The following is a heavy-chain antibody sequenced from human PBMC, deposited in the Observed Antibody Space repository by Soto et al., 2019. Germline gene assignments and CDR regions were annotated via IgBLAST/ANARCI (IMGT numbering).Heavy chain of an antibody. D-gene: IGHD3-22*01. V-gene: IGHV4-34*01. Sequence: KPSETLSLTCGVYGGSFSGYYWSWIRQPPGKGLEWIGEINQSGSTNYNPSLKSRVTISIDTSKNQFSLKLSSVTAADTAVYFCSRGRYHDSSGYYDAFDIWGQGTMVTVSS. CDR3: SRGRYHDSSGYYDAFDI. J-gene: IGHJ3*02. CDR1: GGSFSGYY. CDR2: INQSGST.